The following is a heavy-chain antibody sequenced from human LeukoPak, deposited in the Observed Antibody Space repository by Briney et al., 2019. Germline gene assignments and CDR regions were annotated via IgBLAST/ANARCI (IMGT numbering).Heavy chain of an antibody. CDR2: ISSSSGSI. J-gene: IGHJ4*02. CDR1: GFTFSDYS. D-gene: IGHD3-10*01. Sequence: GGSLTLSCAASGFTFSDYSMNWVRQAPGKGLEWVSYISSSSGSIHYADSVKGRFTISRDNAKKSLYLQMSSLRDEDTAVYYCARDYYYGFYYWGQGTLVTVSS. V-gene: IGHV3-48*02. CDR3: ARDYYYGFYY.